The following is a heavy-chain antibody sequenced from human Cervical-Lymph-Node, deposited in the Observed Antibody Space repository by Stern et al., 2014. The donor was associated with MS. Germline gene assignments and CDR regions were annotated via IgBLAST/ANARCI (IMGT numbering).Heavy chain of an antibody. J-gene: IGHJ4*02. CDR3: ARDGSFGEPFDY. V-gene: IGHV3-64*01. Sequence: EVHLVESGGALVQPGGSLRLSCAASGFTFSSFSMNWVRQAPGKGLEYVSSISNNGVCTYMANSVKGRFSISRDNSKNTLYLQMGSLRPQDTAVYFCARDGSFGEPFDYWGQGTLVTVSS. CDR2: ISNNGVCT. D-gene: IGHD4-17*01. CDR1: GFTFSSFS.